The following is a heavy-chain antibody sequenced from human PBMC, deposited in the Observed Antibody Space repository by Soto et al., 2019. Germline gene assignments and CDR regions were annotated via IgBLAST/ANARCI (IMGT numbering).Heavy chain of an antibody. Sequence: PVKVSCKDSGYTFTSYGLSWVRQAPGQRLEWMGWISAYNGNTNYAQKLQGRVTMTTDTSTSTAYMELRSLRSDYTAVYYCARTIFGVVPVDYWGQGTLVTVS. J-gene: IGHJ4*02. CDR2: ISAYNGNT. V-gene: IGHV1-18*01. CDR1: GYTFTSYG. D-gene: IGHD3-3*01. CDR3: ARTIFGVVPVDY.